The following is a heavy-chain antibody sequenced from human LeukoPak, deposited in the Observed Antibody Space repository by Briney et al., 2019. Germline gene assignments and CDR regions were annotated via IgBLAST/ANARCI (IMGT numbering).Heavy chain of an antibody. CDR1: GFTFSNYE. J-gene: IGHJ4*02. Sequence: PGGSLRLSCAASGFTFSNYEMNWVRQAPGKGLEWVSYISGSGSTIYYADSMKGRFTISRDNAKDSLYLQMNSLRAEDTAVYYCARVRSGYSHENYFDYWGQETLVTVSS. V-gene: IGHV3-48*03. CDR3: ARVRSGYSHENYFDY. D-gene: IGHD5-18*01. CDR2: ISGSGSTI.